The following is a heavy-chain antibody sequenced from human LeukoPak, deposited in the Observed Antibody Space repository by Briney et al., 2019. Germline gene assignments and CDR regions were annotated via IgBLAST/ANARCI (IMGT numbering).Heavy chain of an antibody. Sequence: ASVKVSCKASGYTFSGYYIHWVRQAPGQGLEWMGWINPNSGGTLYAQKFQGRVTMSRDTSITTAYMDLSRLTSDDTAVYYCARDCRGCEISGKPLYYGMDVWGQGTTVTVSS. CDR3: ARDCRGCEISGKPLYYGMDV. D-gene: IGHD3-10*01. V-gene: IGHV1-2*02. J-gene: IGHJ6*02. CDR2: INPNSGGT. CDR1: GYTFSGYY.